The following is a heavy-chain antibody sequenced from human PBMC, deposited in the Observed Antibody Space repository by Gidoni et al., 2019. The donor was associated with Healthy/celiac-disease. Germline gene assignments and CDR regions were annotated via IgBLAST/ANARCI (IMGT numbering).Heavy chain of an antibody. V-gene: IGHV3-66*01. CDR2: IYSGGST. CDR1: GFTVSSTY. Sequence: EVQLVESGGGLVQPGGSLRLSCAASGFTVSSTYMGWVRQAPGKGLAWVSVIYSGGSTYYADSVKGRFTISRDNSKNTLYLQMNSLRAEDTAVYYCATPWAAAVLSYYYGMDVWGQGTTVTVSS. J-gene: IGHJ6*02. D-gene: IGHD6-13*01. CDR3: ATPWAAAVLSYYYGMDV.